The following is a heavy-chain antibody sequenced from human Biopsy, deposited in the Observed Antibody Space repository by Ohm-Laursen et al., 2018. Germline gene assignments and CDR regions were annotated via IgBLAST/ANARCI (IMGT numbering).Heavy chain of an antibody. CDR1: GFPFSSYG. Sequence: SLRLSCAASGFPFSSYGMHWVRQAPGKGLGRVAAIWYDGSNKNSADSVKGRFTISRDNSKNTLYLQMNSLRGEDTAVYYCAKCMTGGSNYYFHHCGQGTLVTVSS. J-gene: IGHJ4*02. CDR3: AKCMTGGSNYYFHH. D-gene: IGHD2-8*01. CDR2: IWYDGSNK. V-gene: IGHV3-33*06.